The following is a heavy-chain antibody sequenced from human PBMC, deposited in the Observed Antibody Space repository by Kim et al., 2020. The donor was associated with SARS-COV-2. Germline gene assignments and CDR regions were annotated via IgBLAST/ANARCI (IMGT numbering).Heavy chain of an antibody. CDR2: T. D-gene: IGHD2-2*01. V-gene: IGHV4-59*09. J-gene: IGHJ6*03. Sequence: TNYNPYLESRVAISVDTSKNQFSLRLNSVSAADTAVYYCARGGASSKYMDAWGQGTAVTVSS. CDR3: ARGGASSKYMDA.